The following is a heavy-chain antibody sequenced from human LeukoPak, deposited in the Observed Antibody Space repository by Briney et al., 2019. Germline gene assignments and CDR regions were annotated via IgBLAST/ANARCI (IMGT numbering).Heavy chain of an antibody. Sequence: PSETLSLTCTVSGGSISSSSYYWGWIRQPPGKGLEWIGSIYYSGSTYYNPSLKSRVTISVDTSKNQFSLKLSSVAAADSAVYYCARPYGAAGLDWGQGTLVTVSS. V-gene: IGHV4-39*01. D-gene: IGHD4-17*01. CDR1: GGSISSSSYY. CDR2: IYYSGST. CDR3: ARPYGAAGLD. J-gene: IGHJ4*02.